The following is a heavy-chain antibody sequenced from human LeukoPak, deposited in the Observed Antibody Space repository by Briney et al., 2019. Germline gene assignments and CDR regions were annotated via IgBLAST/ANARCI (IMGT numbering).Heavy chain of an antibody. CDR1: GYTFSSYG. D-gene: IGHD5-12*01. J-gene: IGHJ4*02. CDR3: ARGARGYSGYVPSDY. CDR2: IGPNNGNT. Sequence: WASVKVSCKASGYTFSSYGISWVRQAPGQGLEWMGWIGPNNGNTNYAQKLQGRVTMTTDTSTSTAYMELRSLRSDDTAVYYCARGARGYSGYVPSDYWGQGTLVTVSS. V-gene: IGHV1-18*01.